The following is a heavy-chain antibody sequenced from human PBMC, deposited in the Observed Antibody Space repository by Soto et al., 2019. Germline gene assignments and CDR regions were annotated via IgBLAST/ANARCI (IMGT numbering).Heavy chain of an antibody. D-gene: IGHD2-2*01. V-gene: IGHV4-59*12. CDR3: ARKGRYCSSASCYAWWFDP. CDR2: IYYSGST. CDR1: GGSISSYY. J-gene: IGHJ5*02. Sequence: SETLSLTCTVSGGSISSYYWSWIRQPPGKGLEWIGYIYYSGSTNYNPSLKSRVTISVDTSKNQFSLKLSSVTAADTAVYYCARKGRYCSSASCYAWWFDPWGQGTVVTVSS.